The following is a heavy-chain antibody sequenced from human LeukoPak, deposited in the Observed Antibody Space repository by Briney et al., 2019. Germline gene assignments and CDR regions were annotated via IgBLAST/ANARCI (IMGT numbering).Heavy chain of an antibody. V-gene: IGHV3-23*01. Sequence: GGSLRLSCAASGFTFSSYAMSWVRQAPGKGLEWVSAISGSGGSTYYADSVKGRFTISRDNSKNTLYLQMNSLRAEDTAVYYCAREIGSMVGHYYGMDVWGQGTTVTVSS. CDR1: GFTFSSYA. D-gene: IGHD3-10*02. CDR3: AREIGSMVGHYYGMDV. CDR2: ISGSGGST. J-gene: IGHJ6*02.